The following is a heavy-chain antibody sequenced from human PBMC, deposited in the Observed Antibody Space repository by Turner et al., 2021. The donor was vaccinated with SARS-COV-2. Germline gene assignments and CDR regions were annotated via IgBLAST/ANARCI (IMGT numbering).Heavy chain of an antibody. CDR3: ARDGGTGTTFPFFDY. CDR2: IWYAGSYK. V-gene: IGHV3-33*01. D-gene: IGHD1-7*01. CDR1: GFTFRSYG. J-gene: IGHJ4*02. Sequence: QVQLVESGGGVVQPGRSLRLSCAASGFTFRSYGMHWVRQAPGKGLGWVAVIWYAGSYKYYADSVKGRFTISRDNSKNTLYLQMNSLRAEDTALYYCARDGGTGTTFPFFDYWGQGTLVTVSS.